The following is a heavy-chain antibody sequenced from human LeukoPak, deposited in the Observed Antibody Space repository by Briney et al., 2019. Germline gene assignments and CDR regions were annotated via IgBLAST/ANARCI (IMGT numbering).Heavy chain of an antibody. D-gene: IGHD3-10*01. CDR3: AKVVYYYGSGSYYFDY. J-gene: IGHJ4*02. CDR2: ISGSGGST. V-gene: IGHV3-23*01. CDR1: GFTFSSYA. Sequence: GGSLRLSCAASGFTFSSYAMSWVRQAPGKGLEWVSAISGSGGSTYYADSVKGRFTISRDNSRNTLYLQMNSLRAEDTAVYYCAKVVYYYGSGSYYFDYWGQGTLVTVSS.